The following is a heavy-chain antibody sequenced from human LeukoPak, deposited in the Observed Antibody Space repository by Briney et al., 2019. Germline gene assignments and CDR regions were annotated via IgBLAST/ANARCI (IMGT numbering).Heavy chain of an antibody. J-gene: IGHJ4*02. Sequence: PGRSLRLSCAASGFTFSSYAMHWVRQAPGKGLEWVAVISYDGSNKCYADSVKGRFTISRDNSKNTLYPQMNSLRAEDTAVYYCARDLEWDIVVVPAAVDFDYWGQGTLVTVSS. D-gene: IGHD2-2*01. CDR2: ISYDGSNK. CDR1: GFTFSSYA. CDR3: ARDLEWDIVVVPAAVDFDY. V-gene: IGHV3-30*04.